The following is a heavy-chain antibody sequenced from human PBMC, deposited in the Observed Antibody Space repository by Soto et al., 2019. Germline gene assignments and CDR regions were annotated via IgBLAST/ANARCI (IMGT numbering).Heavy chain of an antibody. CDR3: ARGFSGGAADRLDP. Sequence: QVQLVQSGAEVKKPGASVKVSCKASGYTFTSYAMHWVRQAPGQRLEWMGWINAGNGNTKYSQKFQGRVTITRDTSASTAYMELSSLRSDDTAVYYCARGFSGGAADRLDPWGQGTLVTVSS. J-gene: IGHJ5*02. CDR2: INAGNGNT. D-gene: IGHD2-15*01. V-gene: IGHV1-3*01. CDR1: GYTFTSYA.